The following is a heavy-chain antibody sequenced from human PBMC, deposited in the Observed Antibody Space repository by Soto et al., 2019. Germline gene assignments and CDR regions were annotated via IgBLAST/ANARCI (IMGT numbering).Heavy chain of an antibody. V-gene: IGHV4-59*01. CDR1: GGSMSSYY. D-gene: IGHD3-10*01. J-gene: IGHJ6*02. CDR3: ARRGYGPGFPYYYGMDG. CDR2: IYYSGST. Sequence: SETLSLTCTVSGGSMSSYYWSWIRQPPGKGLEWIGYIYYSGSTNYNPSLKSRVTMSVDTPKNQFSLKLSSVTAADTAVYYCARRGYGPGFPYYYGMDGWGQGNTVTFSS.